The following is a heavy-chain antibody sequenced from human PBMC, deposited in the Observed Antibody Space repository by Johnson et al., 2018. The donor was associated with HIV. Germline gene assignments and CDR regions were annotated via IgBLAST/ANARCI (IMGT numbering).Heavy chain of an antibody. J-gene: IGHJ3*02. D-gene: IGHD3-22*01. Sequence: QVQLVESGGGLVQPGGSLRLSCAASGFTFRSYAMSWVRQAPGKGLEYVSAISSNGGRTYYADSVKGRFTISRDNSKNTLYLQMNSLRAEDTAVYFCARDYPEDRSPRGAFDIWGRGTMVTVSS. CDR1: GFTFRSYA. CDR3: ARDYPEDRSPRGAFDI. CDR2: ISSNGGRT. V-gene: IGHV3-64*04.